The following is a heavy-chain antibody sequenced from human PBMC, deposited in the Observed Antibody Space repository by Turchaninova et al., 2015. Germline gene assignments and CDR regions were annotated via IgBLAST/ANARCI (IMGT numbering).Heavy chain of an antibody. CDR3: ARAYSSPNWFDP. Sequence: EVQLVESGGGLVQPGGSLRLPCAASGFTFRSYWMAWVRQAPGKGLEWVANIKQDGSEKYYVDSVKGRFTISRDNAKNSLYLEMNGLRAEDTAVYYCARAYSSPNWFDPWGQGTLVTVSS. CDR2: IKQDGSEK. D-gene: IGHD6-13*01. J-gene: IGHJ5*02. V-gene: IGHV3-7*03. CDR1: GFTFRSYW.